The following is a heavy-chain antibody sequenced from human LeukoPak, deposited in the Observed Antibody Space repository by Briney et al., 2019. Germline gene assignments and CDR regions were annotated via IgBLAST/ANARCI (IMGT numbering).Heavy chain of an antibody. CDR1: GGSISSYY. CDR3: ARERPDIVVVPAATDYYYYMDV. J-gene: IGHJ6*03. D-gene: IGHD2-2*01. Sequence: SETLSLTCTVYGGSISSYYWSWIRQPAGKGLEWIGRIYTSGSTNYNPSLKSRVTMSVDTSKNQFSLKLSSVTAADTAVYYCARERPDIVVVPAATDYYYYMDVWGKGTTVTVSS. CDR2: IYTSGST. V-gene: IGHV4-4*07.